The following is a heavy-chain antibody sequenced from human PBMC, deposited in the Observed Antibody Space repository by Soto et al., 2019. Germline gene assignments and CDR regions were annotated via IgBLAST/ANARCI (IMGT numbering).Heavy chain of an antibody. D-gene: IGHD3-16*01. CDR1: GGTYSPYT. J-gene: IGHJ4*02. V-gene: IGHV1-69*08. CDR2: IIPFLGVT. Sequence: QVQLVQSGAEVKKPGSSVKVSCKSSGGTYSPYTINWVRQAPGQGLEWMGRIIPFLGVTNYGLKFQARVTITADKATNTAYMKQRGLRFEDTAVYYCARDWESSVSTLSFGGLWGRGTLVTVSS. CDR3: ARDWESSVSTLSFGGL.